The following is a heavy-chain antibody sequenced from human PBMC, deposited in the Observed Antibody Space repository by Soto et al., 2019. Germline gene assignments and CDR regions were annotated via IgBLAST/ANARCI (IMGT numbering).Heavy chain of an antibody. V-gene: IGHV3-74*01. CDR1: GFSLSDYW. J-gene: IGHJ4*02. D-gene: IGHD5-18*01. Sequence: EVQLVESGGGLVQPGGSLRLSCAASGFSLSDYWMHWVRQAPGEGLVWLSRITRDGSSTNYADSVKGRFTISRDNAKNTLYLQVNSLRGQDTAVYYCVRGANGYYYFDYLGQGTLVTVSS. CDR3: VRGANGYYYFDY. CDR2: ITRDGSST.